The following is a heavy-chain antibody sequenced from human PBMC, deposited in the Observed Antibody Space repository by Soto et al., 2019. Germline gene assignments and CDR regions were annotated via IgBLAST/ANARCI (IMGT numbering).Heavy chain of an antibody. CDR2: INHSGST. J-gene: IGHJ4*02. Sequence: SETLSLTCAVYGGSFSGYYWSWIRQPPGKGLEWIGEINHSGSTNYNPSLKSRVTISVDTSKNQFSLKLSSVTAADTAVYYCARGWITMVRGARYYFDYWGQGTLVTVSS. V-gene: IGHV4-34*01. CDR1: GGSFSGYY. CDR3: ARGWITMVRGARYYFDY. D-gene: IGHD3-10*01.